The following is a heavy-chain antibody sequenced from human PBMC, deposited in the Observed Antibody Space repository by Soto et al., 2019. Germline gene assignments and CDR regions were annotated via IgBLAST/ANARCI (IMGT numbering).Heavy chain of an antibody. J-gene: IGHJ3*02. CDR2: ISYDGSNK. V-gene: IGHV3-30*18. D-gene: IGHD5-18*01. CDR1: GFTFSSYG. CDR3: AKLNTAMATYDAFDI. Sequence: QVQLVESGGGVVQPGRSLRLSCAASGFTFSSYGMHWVRQAPGKGLEWVAVISYDGSNKYYADSVKGRFTISRDNSKNTLYLQMKSLRAEDTAVYYCAKLNTAMATYDAFDIWGQGTMVTVSS.